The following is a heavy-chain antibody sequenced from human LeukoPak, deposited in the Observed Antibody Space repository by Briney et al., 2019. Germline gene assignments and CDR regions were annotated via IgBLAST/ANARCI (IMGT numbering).Heavy chain of an antibody. CDR3: ARGRPHGNDY. Sequence: PGGSLRLSCAASGFTFSSYWMSWVRQAPGKGLVWVSRIASDGSSTTYADSVKGRFSISRDNAKNTLYLQMNSLRVEGTAVYYCARGRPHGNDYWGQGTLVTVSS. CDR1: GFTFSSYW. D-gene: IGHD4-23*01. V-gene: IGHV3-74*01. J-gene: IGHJ4*02. CDR2: IASDGSST.